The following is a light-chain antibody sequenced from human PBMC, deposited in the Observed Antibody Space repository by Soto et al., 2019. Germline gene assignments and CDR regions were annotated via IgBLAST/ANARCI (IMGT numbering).Light chain of an antibody. CDR3: QQSSSSPLT. CDR1: QSISSY. J-gene: IGKJ4*01. V-gene: IGKV1-39*01. CDR2: AAS. Sequence: DIQMTQSPSSLSASVGDRVTITCRASQSISSYLNWYQQKPGKAPKLLIYAASSLQSGVPSRFSGSGSGTDFTLTISSLQPEDFAKYFCQQSSSSPLTFGGGTKVEIK.